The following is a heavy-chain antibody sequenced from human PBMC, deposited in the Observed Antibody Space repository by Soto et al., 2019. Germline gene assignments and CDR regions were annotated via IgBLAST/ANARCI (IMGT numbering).Heavy chain of an antibody. CDR3: ARGYSNYEMRRLGGFDY. J-gene: IGHJ4*02. Sequence: PSETLSLTCTVSGGSISSGGYYWSWIRQHPGKGLEWIGYIYYSGSTYYNPSLKSRVTISVDTSKNQFSLKLSSVTAADTAVYYCARGYSNYEMRRLGGFDYWGQGTLVTVS. CDR1: GGSISSGGYY. V-gene: IGHV4-31*02. D-gene: IGHD4-4*01. CDR2: IYYSGST.